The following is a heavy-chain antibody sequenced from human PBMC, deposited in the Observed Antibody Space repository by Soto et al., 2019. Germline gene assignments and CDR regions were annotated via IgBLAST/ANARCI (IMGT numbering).Heavy chain of an antibody. D-gene: IGHD5-18*01. V-gene: IGHV3-30*18. CDR1: GFTFSSYG. Sequence: QVQLVESGGGVVQPGRSLRLSCSASGFTFSSYGMHWVRQAPGKGLEWVAVISYDGSNKYYADSVKGRFTISRDNSKNTLYLQMNSLRAEDTAVYYCAKTGTGEYSYDFDYWGQGTLVTVSS. J-gene: IGHJ4*02. CDR2: ISYDGSNK. CDR3: AKTGTGEYSYDFDY.